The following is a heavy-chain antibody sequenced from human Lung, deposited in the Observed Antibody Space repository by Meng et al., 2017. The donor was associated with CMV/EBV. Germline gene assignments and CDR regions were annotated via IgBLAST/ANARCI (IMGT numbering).Heavy chain of an antibody. CDR1: RFTFSTYD. Sequence: SCTASRFTFSTYDFHWVRQPTGKGLEWVSSIGTVGDTYSIGSVKGRFIISREDAKNSVYLQMNGLRDGDTGLYYCARARSPTHFDYWGQGALVTVSS. CDR3: ARARSPTHFDY. J-gene: IGHJ4*02. CDR2: IGTVGDT. V-gene: IGHV3-13*01.